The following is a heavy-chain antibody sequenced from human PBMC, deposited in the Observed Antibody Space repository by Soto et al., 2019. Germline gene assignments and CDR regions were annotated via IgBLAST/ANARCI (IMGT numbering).Heavy chain of an antibody. J-gene: IGHJ6*03. V-gene: IGHV3-23*01. Sequence: EVQLLESGGGLVQPGGSLRLSCAASGFTFSSYALNWVRQAPGKGLEWVSVISGSGDNNYEADSVRGRFTISRDNSKNTPDLQMNSLRAEDTAVYYCATELGTDDFLSAYYTHYYMDVWGKGTTVTVSS. CDR3: ATELGTDDFLSAYYTHYYMDV. CDR1: GFTFSSYA. CDR2: ISGSGDNN. D-gene: IGHD3-3*01.